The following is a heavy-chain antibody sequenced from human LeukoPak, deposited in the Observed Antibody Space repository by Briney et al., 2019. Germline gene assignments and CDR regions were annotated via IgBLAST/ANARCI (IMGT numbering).Heavy chain of an antibody. CDR2: IIPIYGTP. V-gene: IGHV1-69*06. Sequence: SVKVSCKASGGTFSSYAISWVRQAPGQGLEWMGGIIPIYGTPNYAQKFQGRVTITADKSTSTAYMELSSLRSEDTAVYYCARMGGYEMVGFDYWGQGTLVTVSS. CDR3: ARMGGYEMVGFDY. CDR1: GGTFSSYA. D-gene: IGHD5-12*01. J-gene: IGHJ4*02.